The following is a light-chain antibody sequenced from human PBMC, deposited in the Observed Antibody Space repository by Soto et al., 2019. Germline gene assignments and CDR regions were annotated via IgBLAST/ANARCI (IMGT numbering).Light chain of an antibody. CDR1: SSNIGAGYE. Sequence: QSVLTQPPSVSEAPGQRVTISCTGSSSNIGAGYEAHWYQQVPGTAPKLLIYENNNRPSGVPDRFSGSKSGTSASLAITGLQAADEADYYCQSYDSSLSGYVFGTGTKLTVL. J-gene: IGLJ1*01. CDR2: ENN. CDR3: QSYDSSLSGYV. V-gene: IGLV1-40*01.